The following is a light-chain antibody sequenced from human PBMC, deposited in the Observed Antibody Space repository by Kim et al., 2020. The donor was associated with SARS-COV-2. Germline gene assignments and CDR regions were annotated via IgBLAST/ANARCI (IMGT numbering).Light chain of an antibody. CDR3: QQYGSSPRT. V-gene: IGKV3-20*01. CDR1: QSVSSSY. CDR2: GAS. Sequence: YPGERATLSSRASQSVSSSYLAWYQQKPGQAPRLLIYGASSRATGIPDRFSGSGSGTDFTLTISRLEPEDVAVYYCQQYGSSPRTFGQGTKVDIK. J-gene: IGKJ1*01.